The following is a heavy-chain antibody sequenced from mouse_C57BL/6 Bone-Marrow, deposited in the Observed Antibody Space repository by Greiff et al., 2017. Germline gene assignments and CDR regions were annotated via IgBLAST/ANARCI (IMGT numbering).Heavy chain of an antibody. CDR3: ARDRWLWVRRGPHWYFDV. CDR1: GFTFSSYA. J-gene: IGHJ1*03. CDR2: ISDGGSYT. D-gene: IGHD2-14*01. Sequence: EVKLVESGGGLVKPGGSLKLSCAASGFTFSSYAMSWVRQTPEKRLEWVATISDGGSYTYYPDNVKGRFTISRDNAKNNLYLQMSHLKSEDTAMYYCARDRWLWVRRGPHWYFDVWGTGTTVTVSS. V-gene: IGHV5-4*01.